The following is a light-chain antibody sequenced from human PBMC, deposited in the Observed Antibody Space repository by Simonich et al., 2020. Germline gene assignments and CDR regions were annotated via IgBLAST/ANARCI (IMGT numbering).Light chain of an antibody. V-gene: IGLV2-14*01. CDR3: SSYTSSSTWV. CDR2: DVS. Sequence: QSALTQPASVSGSPGQSITISCTGTSSDVGGYTYISWYQQHPGKAPQLMIYDVSKRPSGVSNRFSGSKSGNMASLTISGLQAEDEADYYCSSYTSSSTWVFGGGTKLTVL. CDR1: SSDVGGYTY. J-gene: IGLJ3*02.